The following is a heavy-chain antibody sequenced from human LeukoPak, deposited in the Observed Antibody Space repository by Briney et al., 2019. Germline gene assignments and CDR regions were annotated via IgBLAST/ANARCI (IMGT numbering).Heavy chain of an antibody. Sequence: GGSLRLSCAASGFTFSSHAMSWVRQSPEKGLEWVSAISDSGGSTYYAGSVKGRFTISRDNSKNTLYLQMNSLRAEDTAVYYCAKEDYYDSSGYDPLGYWGQGTLVTVSS. CDR2: ISDSGGST. V-gene: IGHV3-23*01. D-gene: IGHD3-22*01. CDR3: AKEDYYDSSGYDPLGY. J-gene: IGHJ4*02. CDR1: GFTFSSHA.